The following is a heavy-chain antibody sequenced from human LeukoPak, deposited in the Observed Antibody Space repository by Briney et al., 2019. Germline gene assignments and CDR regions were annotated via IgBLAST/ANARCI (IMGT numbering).Heavy chain of an antibody. Sequence: GGSLRLSCAASGFTFSSYWMSWVRQAPGKGLEWVANIKQDGSEKYYVDSVKSRFTISRDNAKNSLYLQMNSLRAEDTAVYYCARESYCGGDCYEDYYYYYMDVWGKGTTVTVSS. CDR1: GFTFSSYW. J-gene: IGHJ6*03. D-gene: IGHD2-21*01. V-gene: IGHV3-7*01. CDR3: ARESYCGGDCYEDYYYYYMDV. CDR2: IKQDGSEK.